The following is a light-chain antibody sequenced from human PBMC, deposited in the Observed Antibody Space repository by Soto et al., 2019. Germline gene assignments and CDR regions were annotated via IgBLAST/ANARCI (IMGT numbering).Light chain of an antibody. CDR2: DAS. CDR1: QDISNY. J-gene: IGKJ4*01. Sequence: DIQMTQSPSSLSASVGDRVTITCQASQDISNYLNWYQQKPGEAPKLLIYDASNLETGVPSRFSGSGSGTDFTFTISSLQPEDIATYYCQQYDNLSSLTFGGGTKVEIK. V-gene: IGKV1-33*01. CDR3: QQYDNLSSLT.